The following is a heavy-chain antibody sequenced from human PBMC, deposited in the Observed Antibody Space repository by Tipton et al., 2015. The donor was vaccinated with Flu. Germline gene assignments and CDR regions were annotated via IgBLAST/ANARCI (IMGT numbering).Heavy chain of an antibody. CDR1: GGSIHSYY. CDR2: ISYSGST. V-gene: IGHV4-59*08. D-gene: IGHD2-15*01. J-gene: IGHJ3*02. Sequence: LRLSCTVSGGSIHSYYWSWIRQPPGKGLEWIGYISYSGSTNYDPSLKSRLTISVDRSKNQFSLRLSSATAADTAVYFCARAKYCSGGSCYDDTFDIWGQGTLVTVSS. CDR3: ARAKYCSGGSCYDDTFDI.